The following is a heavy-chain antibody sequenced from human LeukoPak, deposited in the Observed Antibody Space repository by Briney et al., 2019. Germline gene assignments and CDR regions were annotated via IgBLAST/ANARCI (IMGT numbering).Heavy chain of an antibody. CDR3: ARGYYYDSSGYFRSFDY. Sequence: PSETPSLTCTVSGGSISSYYWTWIRQPPGKGLEWIGNIYYSGSTNYNPSLKSRVTISVDTSKNQFSLRLTSVTAADTAVYYCARGYYYDSSGYFRSFDYWGQGILVTVSS. CDR2: IYYSGST. J-gene: IGHJ4*02. V-gene: IGHV4-59*01. D-gene: IGHD3-22*01. CDR1: GGSISSYY.